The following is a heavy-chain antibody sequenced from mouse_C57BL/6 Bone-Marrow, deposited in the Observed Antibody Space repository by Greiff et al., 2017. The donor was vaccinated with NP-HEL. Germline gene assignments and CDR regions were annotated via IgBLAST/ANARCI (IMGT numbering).Heavy chain of an antibody. V-gene: IGHV1-19*01. CDR1: GYTFTDYY. CDR2: INPYNGGT. D-gene: IGHD1-1*01. J-gene: IGHJ4*01. CDR3: ARRPYYYGSSYLYAMDY. Sequence: VQLQQSGPVLVKPGASVKMSCKASGYTFTDYYMNWVKQSHGKSLEWIGVINPYNGGTSYNQKFKGKATLTVDKSSSTAYMELNSLTSEDSAVYYCARRPYYYGSSYLYAMDYWGQGTSVTVSS.